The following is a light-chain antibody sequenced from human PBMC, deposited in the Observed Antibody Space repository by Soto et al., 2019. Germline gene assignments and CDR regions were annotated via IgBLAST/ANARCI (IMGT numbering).Light chain of an antibody. CDR1: SSDVGGYNY. J-gene: IGLJ1*01. CDR2: DVS. CDR3: SSYTSCSLL. Sequence: QSALTQPASVSGSPGQSITISCTGTSSDVGGYNYVSWYQQHPGKAPKLMIYDVSNRPSGVSNRFSGSKSDNTASLTISGLQAEDEADSYCSSYTSCSLLFRTVTKVTVL. V-gene: IGLV2-14*01.